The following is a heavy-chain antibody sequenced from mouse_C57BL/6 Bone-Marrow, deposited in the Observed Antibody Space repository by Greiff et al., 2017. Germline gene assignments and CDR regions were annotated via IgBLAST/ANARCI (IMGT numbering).Heavy chain of an antibody. J-gene: IGHJ1*03. V-gene: IGHV1-55*01. CDR1: GYTFTSYW. CDR3: ATTVVATRGWYFDV. Sequence: QVQLQQPGAELVKPGASVKMSCKASGYTFTSYWITWVKQRPGQGLEWIGDIYPGSGSTNYNEKFKSKATLTVDTSSSTAYMQLSSLTSEDSAVYYCATTVVATRGWYFDVWGTGTTVTVSS. CDR2: IYPGSGST. D-gene: IGHD1-1*01.